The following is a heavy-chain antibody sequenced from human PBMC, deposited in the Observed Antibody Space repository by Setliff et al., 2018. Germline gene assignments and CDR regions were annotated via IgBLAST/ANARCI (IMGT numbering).Heavy chain of an antibody. V-gene: IGHV1-69*10. Sequence: SVKVSCKASGYTFTSYDINWVRQAPSQGLEWMGGIIPILGIANYAQKFQGRVTITADESTTTAYMELSSLRSEDTAVYYCARLWISYESNTYFYPKYFDFWGQGTLVTVSS. CDR1: GYTFTSYD. D-gene: IGHD3-22*01. CDR3: ARLWISYESNTYFYPKYFDF. CDR2: IIPILGIA. J-gene: IGHJ4*02.